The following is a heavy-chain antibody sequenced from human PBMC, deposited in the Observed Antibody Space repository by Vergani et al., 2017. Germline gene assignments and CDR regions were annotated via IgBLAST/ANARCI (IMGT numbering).Heavy chain of an antibody. V-gene: IGHV4-34*01. Sequence: QVQLQQWGAGLLKPSETLSLTCAVYGGSFSGYYWSWIRQPPGKGLEWIGEINHSGSTNYNPSLKSRVTISVDTSKNQFSLKLSSVTAADTAVYYCARGPDGYSYGYGFDYWGQGTLVTVSS. J-gene: IGHJ4*02. D-gene: IGHD5-18*01. CDR3: ARGPDGYSYGYGFDY. CDR2: INHSGST. CDR1: GGSFSGYY.